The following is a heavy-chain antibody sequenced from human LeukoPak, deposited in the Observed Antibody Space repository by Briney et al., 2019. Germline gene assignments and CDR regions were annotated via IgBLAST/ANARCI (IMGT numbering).Heavy chain of an antibody. D-gene: IGHD3-9*01. Sequence: GGSLRLSCAASGFTFSSYGMHWVRQAPGKGLEWVAFIRYDGSNKYYADSVKGRFTISRDNSKNSLYLQMNSLRTEDTALYYCAKAYDILTAGGAFDIWGQGTMVTVSS. CDR2: IRYDGSNK. CDR3: AKAYDILTAGGAFDI. CDR1: GFTFSSYG. J-gene: IGHJ3*02. V-gene: IGHV3-30*02.